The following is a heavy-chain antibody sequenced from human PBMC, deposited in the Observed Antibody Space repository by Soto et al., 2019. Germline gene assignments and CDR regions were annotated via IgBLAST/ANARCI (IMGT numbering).Heavy chain of an antibody. V-gene: IGHV5-51*01. CDR2: IHPGDSDT. D-gene: IGHD6-13*01. Sequence: PWEPLKVSCQGAGYSCTDYCVGWVRQKTGRGLEWMGIIHPGDSDTRYSPFFQGQVTISADKSISTAYLQWCSLKASDTAMYYCARHNRYSSTWFEGWFDPWGQGTLVTVSS. J-gene: IGHJ5*02. CDR1: GYSCTDYC. CDR3: ARHNRYSSTWFEGWFDP.